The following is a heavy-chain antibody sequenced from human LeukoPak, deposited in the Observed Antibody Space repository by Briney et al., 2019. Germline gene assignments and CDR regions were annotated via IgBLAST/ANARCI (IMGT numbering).Heavy chain of an antibody. V-gene: IGHV3-69-1*01. CDR3: ARRDPLSYQLGTLNFDH. Sequence: GGSLRLSCAASGFTFDDYAMHWVRQAPGKGLEWVSVIYSGGSTYYADSVKGRFTISRDNAKNSLYLEMNSLTAEDTAVYYCARRDPLSYQLGTLNFDHWGQGTLVTVSS. CDR2: IYSGGST. D-gene: IGHD1-26*01. CDR1: GFTFDDYA. J-gene: IGHJ4*02.